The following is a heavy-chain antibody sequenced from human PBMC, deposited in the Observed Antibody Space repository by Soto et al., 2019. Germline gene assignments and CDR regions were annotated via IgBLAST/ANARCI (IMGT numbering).Heavy chain of an antibody. CDR3: ARQGELLNGMDV. J-gene: IGHJ6*02. Sequence: PXESLTISWKGSGYSFTSYWISWVGQMPGKGLEWMGRIDPSDSYTNYSPSFQGHVTISADKSISTAYLQWSSLKASDTAMYYCARQGELLNGMDVWGQGTTVTVSS. V-gene: IGHV5-10-1*01. CDR2: IDPSDSYT. CDR1: GYSFTSYW. D-gene: IGHD1-26*01.